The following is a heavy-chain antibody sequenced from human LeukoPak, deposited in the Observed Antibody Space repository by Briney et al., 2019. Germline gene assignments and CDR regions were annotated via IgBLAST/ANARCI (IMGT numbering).Heavy chain of an antibody. CDR1: GGSISSYY. V-gene: IGHV4-59*01. CDR3: TSGNDYSNYYFDY. D-gene: IGHD4-11*01. Sequence: PSETLSLTCTVSGGSISSYYWSWIRQPPGKGLEWIGYIYYSGSTNYNPSLKSRVTISVDASKNQFSLKLSSVTAADTAVYYCTSGNDYSNYYFDYWGQGTLVTVSS. J-gene: IGHJ4*02. CDR2: IYYSGST.